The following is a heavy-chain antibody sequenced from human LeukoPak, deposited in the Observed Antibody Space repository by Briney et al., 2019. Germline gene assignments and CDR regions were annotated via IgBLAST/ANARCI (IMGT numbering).Heavy chain of an antibody. CDR3: ARGREEGAGNAVTYYYFMDV. D-gene: IGHD4-23*01. Sequence: ASVKVSCKASGGSFSTYAISWVRQAPGQGLEWMGGIIPIHSTANYAQRFQGRVTITAEESTKTAYMELRSLRSEDPAVYYCARGREEGAGNAVTYYYFMDVWGQGTTVTVSS. V-gene: IGHV1-69*01. J-gene: IGHJ6*03. CDR1: GGSFSTYA. CDR2: IIPIHSTA.